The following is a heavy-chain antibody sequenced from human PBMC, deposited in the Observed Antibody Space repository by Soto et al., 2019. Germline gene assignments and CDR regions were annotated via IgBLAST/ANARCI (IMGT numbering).Heavy chain of an antibody. D-gene: IGHD6-6*01. CDR2: IYYSGST. CDR3: ARQCSSSSSYYYYYMDV. Sequence: SETLSLTCTVSGGSISSSNYYWGWIRQPPGKGLEWIGNIYYSGSTIYNPSLKSRVTISVDTSKNQFSLKLSSVTAADTAVYYCARQCSSSSSYYYYYMDVWGKGTTVTVSS. J-gene: IGHJ6*03. CDR1: GGSISSSNYY. V-gene: IGHV4-39*01.